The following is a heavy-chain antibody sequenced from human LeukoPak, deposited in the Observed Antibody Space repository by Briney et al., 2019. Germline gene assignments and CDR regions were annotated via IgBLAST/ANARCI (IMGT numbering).Heavy chain of an antibody. J-gene: IGHJ5*02. CDR1: GYTFTNYG. D-gene: IGHD2-15*01. Sequence: ASVKVSCKASGYTFTNYGISWVRQAPGQGLDWMGWISGYNGNTNYAPKVQGRVTMTTDTYTSTAYMELRSLRSDDTAVYYCARDEAWGYCSESSCYAGLGNNWLDPWAREPWSPSPQ. CDR2: ISGYNGNT. CDR3: ARDEAWGYCSESSCYAGLGNNWLDP. V-gene: IGHV1-18*01.